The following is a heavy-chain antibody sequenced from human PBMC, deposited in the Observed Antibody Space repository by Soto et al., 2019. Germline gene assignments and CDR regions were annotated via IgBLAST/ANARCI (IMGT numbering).Heavy chain of an antibody. J-gene: IGHJ6*03. CDR3: ARGRPRYCSSTSCFPDRYYYMDV. V-gene: IGHV4-34*01. D-gene: IGHD2-2*01. Sequence: SETLSLTCAVYGGSFSGYYWSWIRQPPGKGLEWIGEINHSGSTNYNPSLKSRVTISVDTSKNQFSLKLSSVTAADTAVYYCARGRPRYCSSTSCFPDRYYYMDVWGKGTTVTLSS. CDR1: GGSFSGYY. CDR2: INHSGST.